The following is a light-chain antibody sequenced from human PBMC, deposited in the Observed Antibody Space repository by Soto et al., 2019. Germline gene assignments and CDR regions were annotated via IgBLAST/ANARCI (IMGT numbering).Light chain of an antibody. Sequence: DIQMTQSPSTLSASVGDRVTITCRASERISRWLAWYLQKPGKAPKLLINKASNLQSGVPSRFSGSGSGTEFTLTISSLQPDDFATYYCQQYDSNPITFGGGTKVEI. CDR1: ERISRW. J-gene: IGKJ4*01. V-gene: IGKV1-5*03. CDR3: QQYDSNPIT. CDR2: KAS.